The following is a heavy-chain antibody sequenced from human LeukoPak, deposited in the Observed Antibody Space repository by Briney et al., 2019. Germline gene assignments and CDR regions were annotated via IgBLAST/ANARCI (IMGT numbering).Heavy chain of an antibody. CDR3: VKEGEGYSYAPKTGPPT. D-gene: IGHD5-18*01. V-gene: IGHV3-23*01. CDR2: ISGSGGST. J-gene: IGHJ5*02. CDR1: GFTFSSYA. Sequence: GGSLRLSCAASGFTFSSYAMSWVREAPRKGLEGGSAISGSGGSTYYADSVKGRFTISRDSSKSTVYLQMNNLGVEDTAVYYCVKEGEGYSYAPKTGPPTWGQGTLVTVSS.